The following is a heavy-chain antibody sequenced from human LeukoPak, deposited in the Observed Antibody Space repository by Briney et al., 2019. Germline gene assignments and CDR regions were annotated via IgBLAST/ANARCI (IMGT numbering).Heavy chain of an antibody. D-gene: IGHD2-21*02. J-gene: IGHJ4*02. Sequence: GGSLRLSCAASGFTFSSYAMSWVRQAPGKGLEWVAVISSDGSNKYYADSVKGRFTISRDNSKDTLYLQMSSLAIEDTAVYYCRAATKYRDYYYDYWGQGTLVTVSS. CDR1: GFTFSSYA. CDR3: RAATKYRDYYYDY. CDR2: ISSDGSNK. V-gene: IGHV3-30*03.